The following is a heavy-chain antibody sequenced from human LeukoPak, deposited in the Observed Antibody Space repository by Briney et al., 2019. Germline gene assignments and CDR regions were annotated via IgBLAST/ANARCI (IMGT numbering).Heavy chain of an antibody. CDR1: GFTFSSYG. J-gene: IGHJ6*02. V-gene: IGHV3-30*03. D-gene: IGHD3-16*01. Sequence: PGGSLRLSCAASGFTFSSYGMHWVRQAPGKGLEWVAVISYDGSNKYYTDSVKGRFTISRDNSKNTLYLQMSNLRAEDTAVYFCARGGGLAVWGQGATVTVSS. CDR3: ARGGGLAV. CDR2: ISYDGSNK.